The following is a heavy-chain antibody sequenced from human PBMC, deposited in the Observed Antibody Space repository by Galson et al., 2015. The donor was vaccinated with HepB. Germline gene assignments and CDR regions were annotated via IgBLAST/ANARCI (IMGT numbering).Heavy chain of an antibody. V-gene: IGHV1-2*06. D-gene: IGHD3-3*01. CDR3: AKAYYDFWSGYSPLDY. J-gene: IGHJ4*02. CDR1: GYTFTGYY. CDR2: INPNSGGT. Sequence: SVKVSCKASGYTFTGYYMHWVRQAPGQGLEWMGRINPNSGGTNYAQKFQGRVTMTRDTSISTAYMELSRLRSDDTAVYYCAKAYYDFWSGYSPLDYWGQGTLVTVSS.